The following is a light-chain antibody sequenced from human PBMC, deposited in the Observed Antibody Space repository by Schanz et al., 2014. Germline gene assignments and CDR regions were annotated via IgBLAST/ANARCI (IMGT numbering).Light chain of an antibody. CDR3: QQRSNWHLT. V-gene: IGKV3-11*01. CDR1: QSVSSY. CDR2: GAS. J-gene: IGKJ4*01. Sequence: EIVLTQSPATLSLSPGERATLSCRASQSVSSYLAWYQQKPGQAPRLLIYGASSRATGIPDRFSGSGSGTDFTLTISSLEPEEFAVYYCQQRSNWHLTFGGGTKVEIK.